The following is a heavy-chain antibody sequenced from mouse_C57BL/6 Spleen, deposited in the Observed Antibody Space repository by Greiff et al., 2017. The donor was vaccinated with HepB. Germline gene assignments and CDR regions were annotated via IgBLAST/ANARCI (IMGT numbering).Heavy chain of an antibody. CDR3: ARSSSGSLDY. D-gene: IGHD3-2*02. Sequence: VQVVESGAELVRPGTSVKVSCKASGYAFTNYLIEWVKQRPGQGLEWIGVINPGSGGTNYNEKFKGKATLTADKSSSTAYMQLSSLTSEDSAVYFCARSSSGSLDYWGQGTTLTVSS. J-gene: IGHJ2*01. V-gene: IGHV1-54*01. CDR1: GYAFTNYL. CDR2: INPGSGGT.